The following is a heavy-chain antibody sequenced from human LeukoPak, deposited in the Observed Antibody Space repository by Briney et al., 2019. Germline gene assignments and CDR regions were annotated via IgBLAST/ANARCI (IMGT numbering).Heavy chain of an antibody. CDR2: INRDGSST. V-gene: IGHV3-74*01. D-gene: IGHD5-24*01. Sequence: GGSLRLSCAASGFTFSYYWMHWVRQAPGKGLVWVSRINRDGSSTSYADFMEGRFTISRDNAKNTLYLQMHSLRAEDTAVYYCAREVEMVSDAFDVWGQGTMVSVFS. CDR3: AREVEMVSDAFDV. CDR1: GFTFSYYW. J-gene: IGHJ3*01.